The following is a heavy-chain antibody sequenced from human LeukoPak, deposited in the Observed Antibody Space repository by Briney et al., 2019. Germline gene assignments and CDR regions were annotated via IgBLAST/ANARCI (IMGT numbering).Heavy chain of an antibody. CDR3: AKDTAAYNWNQGYYYYYMDV. J-gene: IGHJ6*03. D-gene: IGHD1-20*01. V-gene: IGHV3-9*01. CDR2: ISWNSGSI. Sequence: GGSLRLSCAASGFTFDDYAMHWVRQAPGKGLEWVSGISWNSGSIGYADSVKGRFTISRDNAKNSLYLQMNSLRAEDTALYYCAKDTAAYNWNQGYYYYYMDVWAKGPRSPSP. CDR1: GFTFDDYA.